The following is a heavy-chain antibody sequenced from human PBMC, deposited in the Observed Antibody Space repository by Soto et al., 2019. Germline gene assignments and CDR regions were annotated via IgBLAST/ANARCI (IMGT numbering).Heavy chain of an antibody. CDR2: IYYSGST. D-gene: IGHD6-6*01. V-gene: IGHV4-59*01. CDR3: ARDLRSSSSLYNWFDP. Sequence: SETLSLTCTVSGSSISSYYWSWIRQPPGKGLEWIGYIYYSGSTNYNPSLKSRVTISVDTSKNQFSLKLSSVTAADTAVYYCARDLRSSSSLYNWFDPWGQGTLVTVSS. CDR1: GSSISSYY. J-gene: IGHJ5*02.